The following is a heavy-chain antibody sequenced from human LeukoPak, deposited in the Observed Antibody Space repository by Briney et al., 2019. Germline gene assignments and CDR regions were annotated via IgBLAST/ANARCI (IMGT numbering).Heavy chain of an antibody. V-gene: IGHV3-30*03. Sequence: TGGSLRLSCAASGFTFSDYGIHWVRQAPGKGLEWVAVISYDGSNKYYADSVKGRFTISRDNSKNTLYLQMNSLRAADTAVYYCARVRVDGGRCSSTSCSPISYWGQGTLVTVSS. CDR3: ARVRVDGGRCSSTSCSPISY. D-gene: IGHD2-2*01. CDR2: ISYDGSNK. CDR1: GFTFSDYG. J-gene: IGHJ4*02.